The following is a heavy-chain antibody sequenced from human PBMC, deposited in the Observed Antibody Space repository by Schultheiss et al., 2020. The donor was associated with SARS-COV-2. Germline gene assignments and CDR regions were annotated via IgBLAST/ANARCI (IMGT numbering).Heavy chain of an antibody. CDR2: IKQDGSEK. D-gene: IGHD3-10*01. CDR3: AREGTGGGMDV. Sequence: GESLKISCAASGFTFSSYWMSWVRQAPGKGLEWVANIKQDGSEKYYVDSVKGRFTISRDNAKNSLYLQMNSLRAEDTAVYYCAREGTGGGMDVWGQGTTVTVSS. J-gene: IGHJ6*02. V-gene: IGHV3-7*03. CDR1: GFTFSSYW.